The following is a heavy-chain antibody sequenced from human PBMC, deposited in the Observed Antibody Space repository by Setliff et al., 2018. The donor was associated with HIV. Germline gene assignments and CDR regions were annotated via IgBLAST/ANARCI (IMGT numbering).Heavy chain of an antibody. D-gene: IGHD4-17*01. CDR2: ITYSGSA. CDR1: GGSISSDDYY. J-gene: IGHJ6*02. V-gene: IGHV4-30-4*08. Sequence: SETLSLTCTVSGGSISSDDYYWNWIRQPPGKGLEWIGYITYSGSAYYNPSLKSRVTISIDTSNNQISLRLSSVTAADTAMYYCARAPLSRLRSYYYYYGMDVWGQGTTVTVSS. CDR3: ARAPLSRLRSYYYYYGMDV.